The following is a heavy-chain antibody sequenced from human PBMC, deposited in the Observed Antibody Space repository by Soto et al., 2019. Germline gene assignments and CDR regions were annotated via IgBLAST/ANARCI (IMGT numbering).Heavy chain of an antibody. CDR3: ARVPAFEVATITNWFDP. CDR1: GGTFSSYA. Sequence: SVKVSCKASGGTFSSYAISWVRQAPGQGLEWMGGIIPIFGTANYAQKFQGRVTITADESTSTAYMELSSLRSEDTAVYYCARVPAFEVATITNWFDPSGQGTLVTVSS. CDR2: IIPIFGTA. V-gene: IGHV1-69*13. D-gene: IGHD5-12*01. J-gene: IGHJ5*02.